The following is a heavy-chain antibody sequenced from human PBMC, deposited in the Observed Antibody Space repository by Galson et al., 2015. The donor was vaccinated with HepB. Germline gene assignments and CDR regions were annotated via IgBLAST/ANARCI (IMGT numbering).Heavy chain of an antibody. J-gene: IGHJ6*02. V-gene: IGHV1-18*01. CDR2: ISGHNGNT. D-gene: IGHD3-9*01. Sequence: SVKVSCKASGYSFIGHGISWVRQAPGQGLEWMGWISGHNGNTKYAEKMQGRVTMTIDTPTTTAFMELRSLRSDDTAVYYCASDAYFDLLTGYYLRGSDYYGLDVWGQGTTVTVSS. CDR1: GYSFIGHG. CDR3: ASDAYFDLLTGYYLRGSDYYGLDV.